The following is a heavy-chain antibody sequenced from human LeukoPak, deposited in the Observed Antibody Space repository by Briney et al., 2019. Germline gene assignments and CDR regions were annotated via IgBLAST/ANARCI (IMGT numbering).Heavy chain of an antibody. V-gene: IGHV1-18*01. CDR1: GYTLTTYG. CDR2: ISAYNGNT. J-gene: IGHJ4*02. D-gene: IGHD5-18*01. Sequence: ASVKVSCKASGYTLTTYGISWVRQAPGQGLEWMGWISAYNGNTNYAQKLQGRVTMTTDTSTSTAYMELRSLRSDDTAVYYCARVSDTEKERKTRFDYWGQGTLVTVSS. CDR3: ARVSDTEKERKTRFDY.